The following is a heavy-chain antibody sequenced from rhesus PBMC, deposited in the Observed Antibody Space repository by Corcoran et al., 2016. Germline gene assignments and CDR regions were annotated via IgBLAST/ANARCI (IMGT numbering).Heavy chain of an antibody. V-gene: IGHV4-165*02. CDR2: NGGSSGTT. J-gene: IGHJ4*01. CDR3: ARKGWGGPFDY. CDR1: GGSSSGYY. Sequence: QVQLQEWGPGLVKPSETLSLTCAAAGGSSSGYYWTWIRQRRGRGRGWVGYNGGSSGTTSHNHYHKSPVTTSTEESKSLCSLELGSVTAADTAVYDWARKGWGGPFDYWGQGVLVTVSS. D-gene: IGHD3-34*01.